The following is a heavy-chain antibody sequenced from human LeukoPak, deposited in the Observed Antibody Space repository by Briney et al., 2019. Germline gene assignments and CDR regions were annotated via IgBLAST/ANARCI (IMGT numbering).Heavy chain of an antibody. CDR1: GGSFSGYY. CDR3: AGLSGSSAYYYYYMDV. D-gene: IGHD3-10*01. V-gene: IGHV4-34*01. CDR2: INHSGST. J-gene: IGHJ6*03. Sequence: SETLSLTCAVYGGSFSGYYWSWIRQPPGKGLEWIGEINHSGSTNYNPSLKSRVTISVDTSKNQFSLKLSSVTAADTAVYYCAGLSGSSAYYYYYMDVWGKGTTVTVSS.